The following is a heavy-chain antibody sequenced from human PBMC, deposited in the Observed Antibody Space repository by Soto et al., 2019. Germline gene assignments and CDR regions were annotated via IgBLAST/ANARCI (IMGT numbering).Heavy chain of an antibody. CDR3: ARDSSRYTYGSFYFDS. D-gene: IGHD5-18*01. V-gene: IGHV3-48*02. J-gene: IGHJ4*02. Sequence: SGGSLRLSCAASGFSFSDYGMNWVRQAPGRGLEWISYISYSSATVHYADSVKGRFTISRDNANSSLYLEMSSLRDGDAAIYFCARDSSRYTYGSFYFDSWGQGTLVTVSS. CDR1: GFSFSDYG. CDR2: ISYSSATV.